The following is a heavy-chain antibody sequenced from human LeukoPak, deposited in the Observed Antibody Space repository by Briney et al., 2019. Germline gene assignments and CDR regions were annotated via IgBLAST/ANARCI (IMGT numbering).Heavy chain of an antibody. V-gene: IGHV1-18*01. J-gene: IGHJ4*02. CDR1: GYTFTSYG. CDR3: ARFWFGFYYFEY. Sequence: VKVSCKTSGYTFTSYGISWVRQAPGQGLEWMGWISTYNGNTNYAQKLQGRVTVTTDTSTSTAYMELRSLRSGDTAVYYCARFWFGFYYFEYWGQGTLVTVSS. CDR2: ISTYNGNT. D-gene: IGHD3-10*01.